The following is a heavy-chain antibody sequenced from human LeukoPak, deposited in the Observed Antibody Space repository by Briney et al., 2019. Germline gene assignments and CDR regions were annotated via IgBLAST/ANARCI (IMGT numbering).Heavy chain of an antibody. Sequence: SETLSLTCAVYGGSFSGYYWSWIRQPPGKGLEWIGEVNHSGSTNYNPSLKSRVTISVDTSKNQFSLKLSSVTAADTAVYYCARNSNMNYDILTGLYYYYGMDVWGQGTTVTVSS. D-gene: IGHD3-9*01. CDR3: ARNSNMNYDILTGLYYYYGMDV. CDR1: GGSFSGYY. V-gene: IGHV4-34*01. J-gene: IGHJ6*02. CDR2: VNHSGST.